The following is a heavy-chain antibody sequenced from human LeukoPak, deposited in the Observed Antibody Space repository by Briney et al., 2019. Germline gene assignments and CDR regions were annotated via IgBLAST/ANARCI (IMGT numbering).Heavy chain of an antibody. CDR3: AMGRTSPNSGSYHFFDY. D-gene: IGHD1-26*01. CDR1: GGSISSSSYY. J-gene: IGHJ4*02. CDR2: IYYSGST. V-gene: IGHV4-39*01. Sequence: PSGTLSLICTVSGGSISSSSYYWGWLRQPPGKGLEWIGSIYYSGSTYYNPSLKSRVTISVDTSKNQFSLKQSSVTAADTAVFYCAMGRTSPNSGSYHFFDYWGQGTLVTVSS.